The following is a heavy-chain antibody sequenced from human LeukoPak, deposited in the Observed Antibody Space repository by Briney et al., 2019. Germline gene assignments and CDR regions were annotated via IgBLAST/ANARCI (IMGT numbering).Heavy chain of an antibody. CDR1: GFIFRDYA. CDR3: TRDNWNYGYNGMDV. Sequence: GGAVRLSCTASGFIFRDYAMSWVRQAPGKGLEWVGFISSKAYGGTTEYAASVKGRFTISRDDSKSIAYLQMNSLKAEDTAVYYCTRDNWNYGYNGMDVWGQGTTVTVSS. V-gene: IGHV3-49*04. D-gene: IGHD1-20*01. CDR2: ISSKAYGGTT. J-gene: IGHJ6*02.